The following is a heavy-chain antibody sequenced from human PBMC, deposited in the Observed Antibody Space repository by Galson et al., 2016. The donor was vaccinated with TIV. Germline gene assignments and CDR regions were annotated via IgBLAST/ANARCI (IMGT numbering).Heavy chain of an antibody. CDR3: AREGRGAAYPNNFDY. Sequence: SLRLSCAASGFSVSYKHMIWVRQTPGKGLEWVSLIYSNDNTYYADPVKGRFTISRDNSKNTLYLQMNSLTAEDTAIYYCAREGRGAAYPNNFDYWGQGTLVTVSS. D-gene: IGHD1-26*01. CDR2: IYSNDNT. V-gene: IGHV3-53*01. J-gene: IGHJ4*02. CDR1: GFSVSYKH.